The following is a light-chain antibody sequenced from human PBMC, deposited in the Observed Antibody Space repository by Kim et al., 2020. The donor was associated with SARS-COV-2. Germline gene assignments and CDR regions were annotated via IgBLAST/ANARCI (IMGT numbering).Light chain of an antibody. CDR1: SCGIGSNY. CDR2: ESN. J-gene: IGLJ3*02. Sequence: GKTCTISCTRSSCGIGSNYVQWYQQRPGSAPTTVIYESNQRPSGVPDRFSGSIDTSSNSASLTISGLKTEDEADYYCQSYDSTSHVFGGGTQLTVL. CDR3: QSYDSTSHV. V-gene: IGLV6-57*03.